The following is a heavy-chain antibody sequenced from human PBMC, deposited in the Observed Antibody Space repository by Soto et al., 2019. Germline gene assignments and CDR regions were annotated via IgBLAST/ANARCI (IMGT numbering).Heavy chain of an antibody. CDR1: VFPFGANA. J-gene: IGHJ4*02. CDR2: LSNTGRRT. D-gene: IGHD1-26*01. V-gene: IGHV3-23*01. Sequence: EVPVLESGGGLVQPGGSLRLSCVVSVFPFGANAMSWVRQAPGKGLEWVSGLSNTGRRTSYADSVKGRFNISRDNSENTVYLQMNSLRVEDTAVYYCATEMGATQGPFDNWGQGTLVTVSS. CDR3: ATEMGATQGPFDN.